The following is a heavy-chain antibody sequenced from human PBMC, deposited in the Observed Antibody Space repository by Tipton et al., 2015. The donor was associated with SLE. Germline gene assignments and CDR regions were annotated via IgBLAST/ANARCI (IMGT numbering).Heavy chain of an antibody. CDR2: INHSRST. D-gene: IGHD3-16*02. J-gene: IGHJ6*03. V-gene: IGHV4-39*07. CDR1: DGSIRSTNYY. CDR3: AREYDFVWGSYRPYYFMDV. Sequence: TLSLTCTVSDGSIRSTNYYWGWIRQPPGKGLEWIGEINHSRSTNYNPSLKSRVTISVDTSKNQFSLKLSSVTAADTAVYYCAREYDFVWGSYRPYYFMDVWGKGTTVTVSS.